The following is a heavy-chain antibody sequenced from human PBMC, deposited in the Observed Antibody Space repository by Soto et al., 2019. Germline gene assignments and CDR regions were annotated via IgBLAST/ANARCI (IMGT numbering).Heavy chain of an antibody. Sequence: PSETLSLTCTVSGGSISSYYWSWIRQPPGKGLEWIGYNYYSGSTNYNPSLKSRVTISVDTSKNQFSLKLSSVTAADTAVYYCAREVPGYYYGMDVWGQGTTVTVSS. CDR3: AREVPGYYYGMDV. V-gene: IGHV4-59*01. CDR1: GGSISSYY. D-gene: IGHD3-10*01. J-gene: IGHJ6*02. CDR2: NYYSGST.